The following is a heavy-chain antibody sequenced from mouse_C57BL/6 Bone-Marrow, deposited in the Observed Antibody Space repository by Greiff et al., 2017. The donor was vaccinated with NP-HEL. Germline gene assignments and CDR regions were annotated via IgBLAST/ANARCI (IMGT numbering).Heavy chain of an antibody. D-gene: IGHD4-1*01. CDR2: INPSTGGT. J-gene: IGHJ4*01. V-gene: IGHV1-42*01. CDR3: ARSDWVYYAMDY. CDR1: GYSFTGYY. Sequence: VQLQQSGPELVKPGASVKISCKASGYSFTGYYMNWVKQSPGKSLEWIGEINPSTGGTTYNQKFKAKATLTVDKSSSTAYMQLKSLTSEDSAVYYCARSDWVYYAMDYWGQGTSVTVSS.